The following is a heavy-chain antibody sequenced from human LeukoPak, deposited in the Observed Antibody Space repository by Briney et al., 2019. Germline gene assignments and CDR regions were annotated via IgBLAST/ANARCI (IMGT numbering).Heavy chain of an antibody. CDR1: GFTFSSYS. CDR3: ARIDPTYGMDV. Sequence: NPGGSLRPSCAASGFTFSSYSMNWVRQAPGKGLEWVSSISSSSSYIYYADSVKGRFTISRDNAKNSLYLQMNSLRAEDTAVYYCARIDPTYGMDVWGQGTTVTVSS. J-gene: IGHJ6*02. V-gene: IGHV3-21*01. CDR2: ISSSSSYI.